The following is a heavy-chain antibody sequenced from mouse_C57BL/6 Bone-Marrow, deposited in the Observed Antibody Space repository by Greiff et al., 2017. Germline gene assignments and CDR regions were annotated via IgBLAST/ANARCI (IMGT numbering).Heavy chain of an antibody. Sequence: QVQLQQSGSELRSPGSSVKLSCKDFDSEVFPIAYMSWVRQKPGHGFEWIGGILPSIGRTIYGEKFEDNATLDADTLSNTASLELNSLTSEDSAIYYCARVPVNTVVRYYAMDYWGQGTSVTVSS. CDR3: ARVPVNTVVRYYAMDY. CDR2: ILPSIGRT. D-gene: IGHD1-1*01. V-gene: IGHV15-2*01. CDR1: DSEVFPIAY. J-gene: IGHJ4*01.